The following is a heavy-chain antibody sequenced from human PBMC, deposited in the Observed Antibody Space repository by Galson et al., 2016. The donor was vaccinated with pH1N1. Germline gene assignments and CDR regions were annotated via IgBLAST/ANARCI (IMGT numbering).Heavy chain of an antibody. CDR3: ARHKLSSFYGDTLAY. D-gene: IGHD4-17*01. CDR1: GYNFITYW. V-gene: IGHV5-51*01. CDR2: IFPGDSET. Sequence: QSGAEVKKPGESLKISCQGSGYNFITYWIAWVRQTPGKGLEWMGGIFPGDSETRYSPSFQGHVTISADKSTNTAYLQWTSLKASDTAIYYCARHKLSSFYGDTLAYWGQGTLVTVSS. J-gene: IGHJ4*02.